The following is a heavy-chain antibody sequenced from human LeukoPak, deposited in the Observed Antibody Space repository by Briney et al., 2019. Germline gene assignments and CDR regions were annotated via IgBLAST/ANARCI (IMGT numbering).Heavy chain of an antibody. CDR2: IYDGSNN. D-gene: IGHD6-19*01. CDR3: ARDLGQWLVRSYFDY. V-gene: IGHV3-30*02. Sequence: GGSLRLSCSASGFIFNDYGMHWVRQAPGKGLGWVAFIYDGSNNFYADSVKGRFTISRDNSKNTLYLQMNSLRAEDTAVYYCARDLGQWLVRSYFDYWGQGTLVTVSS. J-gene: IGHJ4*02. CDR1: GFIFNDYG.